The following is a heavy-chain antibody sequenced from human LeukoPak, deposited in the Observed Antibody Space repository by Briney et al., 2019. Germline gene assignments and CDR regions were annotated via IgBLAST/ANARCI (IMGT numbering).Heavy chain of an antibody. CDR2: ISAYNGNT. CDR1: GYTFTGYY. D-gene: IGHD3-10*01. J-gene: IGHJ4*02. V-gene: IGHV1-18*04. Sequence: ASVKVSCKASGYTFTGYYMHWVRQAPGQGLEWMGWISAYNGNTNYAQKLQGRVTMTTDTSTSTAYMELRSLRSDDTAVYYCARDLLLWFGEFPSFYFDYWGQGTLVTVSS. CDR3: ARDLLLWFGEFPSFYFDY.